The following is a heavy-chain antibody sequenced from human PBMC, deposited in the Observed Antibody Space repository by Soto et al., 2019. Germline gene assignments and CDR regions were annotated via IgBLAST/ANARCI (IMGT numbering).Heavy chain of an antibody. J-gene: IGHJ4*02. V-gene: IGHV3-30-3*01. CDR2: ISYDGSNK. CDR1: GFTFSSYA. D-gene: IGHD3-3*01. CDR3: ARVHREYYDFWSGYQTSYFDY. Sequence: PGGSLRLSCAASGFTFSSYAMHWVRQAPGKGLEWVAVISYDGSNKYYADSVKGRFTISRDNSKNTLYLQMNSLRAEDTAVCYCARVHREYYDFWSGYQTSYFDYWGQGTLVTVSS.